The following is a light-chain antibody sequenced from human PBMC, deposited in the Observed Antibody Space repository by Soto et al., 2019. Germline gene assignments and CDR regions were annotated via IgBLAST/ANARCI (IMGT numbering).Light chain of an antibody. CDR1: QIVSSY. CDR3: QQYDNWPWT. Sequence: EIVLTQSPATLSLSPGERDNLSCRASQIVSSYLAWYQQKPVQAPRLLIYDASNRATGIAARFSGMGSGTEFTLTISSLQSEDFAVYCCQQYDNWPWTVGRGTKVEIK. CDR2: DAS. V-gene: IGKV3-11*01. J-gene: IGKJ1*01.